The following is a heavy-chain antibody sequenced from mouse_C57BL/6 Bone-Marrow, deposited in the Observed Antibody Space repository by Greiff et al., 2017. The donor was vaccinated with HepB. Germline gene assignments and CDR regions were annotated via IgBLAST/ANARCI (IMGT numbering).Heavy chain of an antibody. V-gene: IGHV5-12*01. CDR2: ISNGGGST. D-gene: IGHD2-4*01. CDR1: GFTFSDYY. Sequence: EVMLVESGGGLVQPGGSLKLSCAASGFTFSDYYMYWVRQTPEKRLEWVAYISNGGGSTYYPDTVKGRFTISRDNAKNTLYLQMSRLKSEDTAMYYCAREKLSYYDYEFAYWGQGTLVTVSA. CDR3: AREKLSYYDYEFAY. J-gene: IGHJ3*01.